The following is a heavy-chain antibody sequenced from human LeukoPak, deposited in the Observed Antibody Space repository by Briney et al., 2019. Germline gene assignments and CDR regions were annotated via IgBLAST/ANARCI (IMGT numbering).Heavy chain of an antibody. J-gene: IGHJ3*02. CDR2: ISYDGSNK. CDR3: AKLLWFGEGAFDI. CDR1: GFTFSSYG. Sequence: PGRSLRLSRAASGFTFSSYGMHWVRQAPGKGLEWVAVISYDGSNKYYADSVKGRFTISRDNSKNTLYLQMNSLRAEDTAVYYCAKLLWFGEGAFDIWGQGTMVTVSS. V-gene: IGHV3-30*18. D-gene: IGHD3-10*01.